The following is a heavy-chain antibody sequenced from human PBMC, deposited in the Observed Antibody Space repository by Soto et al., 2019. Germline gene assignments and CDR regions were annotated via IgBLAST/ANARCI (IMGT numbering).Heavy chain of an antibody. Sequence: PGGSLRLSCAASGFTFSGSAMHWVRQASGKGLEWVGRIRSKANSYATAYAASVKGRFTISRDDSKNTAYLQMNSLKTEDTAVYYCTRSVDFWSGYSAPGYWGQGTLVTVSS. CDR2: IRSKANSYAT. CDR1: GFTFSGSA. D-gene: IGHD3-3*01. V-gene: IGHV3-73*01. J-gene: IGHJ4*02. CDR3: TRSVDFWSGYSAPGY.